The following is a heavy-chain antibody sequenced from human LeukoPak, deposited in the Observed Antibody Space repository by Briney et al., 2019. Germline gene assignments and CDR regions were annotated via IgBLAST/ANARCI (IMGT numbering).Heavy chain of an antibody. D-gene: IGHD3-9*01. CDR1: GYTFTSYG. V-gene: IGHV1-18*01. CDR2: ISAYNGNT. J-gene: IGHJ5*02. Sequence: ASVKVSCEASGYTFTSYGISWVRQAPGQGLEWMGWISAYNGNTNYAQKLQGRVTMTTDTSTSTAYMELRSLRSDDTAVYYCARSLPSEIANILYRWFDPWGQGTLVTVSS. CDR3: ARSLPSEIANILYRWFDP.